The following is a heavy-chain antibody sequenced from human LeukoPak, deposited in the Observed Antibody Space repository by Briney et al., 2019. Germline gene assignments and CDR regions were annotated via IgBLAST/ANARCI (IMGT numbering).Heavy chain of an antibody. Sequence: SETLSLTCTVSGGSISSYYWSWIRQPAGKGLEWIGRIYTSGSTNYNPSLKSRVTMSVDTSKNQFSLKLSSVTAADTAVYYCARGLTYYYGSGSRAPFDPWGQGTLVTVSS. CDR3: ARGLTYYYGSGSRAPFDP. CDR1: GGSISSYY. D-gene: IGHD3-10*01. V-gene: IGHV4-4*07. CDR2: IYTSGST. J-gene: IGHJ5*02.